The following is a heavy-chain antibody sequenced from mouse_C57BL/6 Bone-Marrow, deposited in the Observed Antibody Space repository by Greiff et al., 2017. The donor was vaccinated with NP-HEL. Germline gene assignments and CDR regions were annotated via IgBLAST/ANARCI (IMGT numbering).Heavy chain of an antibody. Sequence: SGAELVRPGASVKLSCTASGFNIKDDYMHWVKQRPEQGLEWIGWIDPENGDTEYASKFQGKATITADTSSNTAYLQLSSLTSEDTAVYYCTPHFYAMDYWGQGTSVTVSS. CDR1: GFNIKDDY. CDR2: IDPENGDT. J-gene: IGHJ4*01. V-gene: IGHV14-4*01. CDR3: TPHFYAMDY.